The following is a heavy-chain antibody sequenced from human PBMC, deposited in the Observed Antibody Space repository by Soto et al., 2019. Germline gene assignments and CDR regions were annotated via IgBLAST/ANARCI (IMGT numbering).Heavy chain of an antibody. CDR2: IWNDGSNS. J-gene: IGHJ6*02. Sequence: QVQLVESGGGVVQPGRSLRLPCAASGFTFNNYGMHWVRQAPGKGLEWLAVIWNDGSNSSYANSVKGRFTISRDNSKNTLYLQMSSLRAEDTGVYYCARRPIPPPTRGAANARGAMDVWGQGTTVTVSS. CDR1: GFTFNNYG. V-gene: IGHV3-33*01. CDR3: ARRPIPPPTRGAANARGAMDV. D-gene: IGHD6-13*01.